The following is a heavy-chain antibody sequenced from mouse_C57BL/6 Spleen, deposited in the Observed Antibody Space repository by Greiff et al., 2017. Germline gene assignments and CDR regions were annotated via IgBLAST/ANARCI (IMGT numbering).Heavy chain of an antibody. Sequence: QVQLQQPGAELVRPGTSVKLSCKASGYTFTSYWMHWVKQRPGQGLEWIGVIDPSASYTNYNQKFQGKATLTVATSSSTAYMQLSSLTSEDSAVYDCARSLDGYYGFAYWGQGTLVTVSA. CDR3: ARSLDGYYGFAY. CDR1: GYTFTSYW. CDR2: IDPSASYT. D-gene: IGHD2-3*01. V-gene: IGHV1-59*01. J-gene: IGHJ3*01.